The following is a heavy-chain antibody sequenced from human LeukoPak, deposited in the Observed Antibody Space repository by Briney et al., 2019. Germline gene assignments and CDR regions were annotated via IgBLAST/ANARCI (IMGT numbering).Heavy chain of an antibody. CDR2: ISYDGSNK. V-gene: IGHV3-30*01. D-gene: IGHD2-15*01. CDR1: GFTFSSYA. Sequence: PGGSLRLSCAASGFTFSSYAMHWVRQAPGKGLEWVAVISYDGSNKYYADSVKGRFTISRDNSKNTLYLQMNSLRAEDTAVYYCAAALPAGRPFDYWGQGTLVTVSS. J-gene: IGHJ4*02. CDR3: AAALPAGRPFDY.